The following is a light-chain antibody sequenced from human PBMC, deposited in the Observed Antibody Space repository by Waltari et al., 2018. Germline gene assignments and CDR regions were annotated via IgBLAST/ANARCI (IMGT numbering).Light chain of an antibody. J-gene: IGKJ5*01. CDR2: DAS. CDR3: QHRSNWPPIT. Sequence: EIVLTQSPATLSLSPGESATLSCRASQRVSGSLAWYQHQPGQAPRLLIYDASNRATGIPARFSGSGSGTHFTLTISSLEPEDFAVYYCQHRSNWPPITFGQGTRLDIK. V-gene: IGKV3-11*01. CDR1: QRVSGS.